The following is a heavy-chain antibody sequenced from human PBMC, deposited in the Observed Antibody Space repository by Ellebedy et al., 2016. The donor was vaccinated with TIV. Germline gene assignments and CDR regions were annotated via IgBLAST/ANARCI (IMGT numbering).Heavy chain of an antibody. Sequence: AASVKVSCKASGYTFTSYAMHWVRQAPGQRLEWMGWINAGNGNTKYSQKFQGRVTITRDTSASTAYMELSSLRSEDTAVYYCARVEAAYYYDSSGYGPGYWGQGTLVTVSS. V-gene: IGHV1-3*01. CDR3: ARVEAAYYYDSSGYGPGY. CDR2: INAGNGNT. D-gene: IGHD3-22*01. CDR1: GYTFTSYA. J-gene: IGHJ4*02.